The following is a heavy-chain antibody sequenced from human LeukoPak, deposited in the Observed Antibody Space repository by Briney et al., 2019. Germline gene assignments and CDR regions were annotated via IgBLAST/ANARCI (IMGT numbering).Heavy chain of an antibody. V-gene: IGHV1-3*01. CDR3: ARVGAAAGPYYFDY. D-gene: IGHD6-13*01. CDR2: IYAGNGNT. J-gene: IGHJ4*02. Sequence: ASVKVSCTASGYTFTSYAMHWVRQAPGQRLEWMGWIYAGNGNTKYSQKFQGRVTITRDTSASTAYMELSSLRSEDTAVYYCARVGAAAGPYYFDYWGQGTLVTVSS. CDR1: GYTFTSYA.